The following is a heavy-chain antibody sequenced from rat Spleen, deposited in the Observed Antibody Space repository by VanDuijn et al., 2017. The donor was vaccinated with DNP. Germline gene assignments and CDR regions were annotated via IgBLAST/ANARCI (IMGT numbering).Heavy chain of an antibody. D-gene: IGHD1-11*01. Sequence: EVQLVESGGGLVQPGRSLKLSCAASGFIFSNYWMTWIRQAPGKGLEWIGEINKESGTIIYSPSLKDKFTISRANAQNTLYLQMNKLGSEDTAIYHCAKGPNYGGYSDVFDYWGQGVMVTVSS. CDR1: GFIFSNYW. V-gene: IGHV4-2*01. CDR2: INKESGTI. CDR3: AKGPNYGGYSDVFDY. J-gene: IGHJ2*01.